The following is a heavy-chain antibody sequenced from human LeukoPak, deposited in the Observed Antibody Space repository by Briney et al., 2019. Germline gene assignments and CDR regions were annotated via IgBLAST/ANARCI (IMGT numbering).Heavy chain of an antibody. Sequence: QPGGYLRLSCAASGFTFSSYAMSWVRQAPGKGLEWVSAISGSGGSTYYADSVKGRFTISRDNSKNTLYLQMNSLRAEDTAVYYCAKDRDGYNHPFDYWGQGTLVTVSS. V-gene: IGHV3-23*01. CDR3: AKDRDGYNHPFDY. D-gene: IGHD5-24*01. CDR2: ISGSGGST. CDR1: GFTFSSYA. J-gene: IGHJ4*02.